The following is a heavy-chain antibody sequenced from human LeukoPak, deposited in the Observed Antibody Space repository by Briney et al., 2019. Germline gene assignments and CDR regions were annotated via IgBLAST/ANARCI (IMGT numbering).Heavy chain of an antibody. D-gene: IGHD5-18*01. Sequence: GGSMRPSSAPSGFISDDYGVGWVRQPAREGLGWVSGINWNGGRTGYADSVQGRFTISRDHEKNSLDLQMNSLRAEDTALYYCARGYSNYYYYYMDVWGKGTTVTVCS. CDR2: INWNGGRT. CDR1: GFISDDYG. J-gene: IGHJ6*03. CDR3: ARGYSNYYYYYMDV. V-gene: IGHV3-20*04.